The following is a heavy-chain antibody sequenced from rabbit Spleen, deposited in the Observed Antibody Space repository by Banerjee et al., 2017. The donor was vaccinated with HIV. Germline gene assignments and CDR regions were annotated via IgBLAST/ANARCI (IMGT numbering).Heavy chain of an antibody. CDR1: GFDFSTYS. CDR3: VREVAARFGL. V-gene: IGHV1S7*01. D-gene: IGHD4-1*01. Sequence: QLVESGGGLVQPGGSLKLSCKASGFDFSTYSMSWVRQAPGKGLEWIGYIDPIFHTTTYANWVNGRFSISRENTQNTVSLQLNSLTAADTATYFCVREVAARFGLWGPGTLVTVS. CDR2: IDPIFHTT. J-gene: IGHJ6*01.